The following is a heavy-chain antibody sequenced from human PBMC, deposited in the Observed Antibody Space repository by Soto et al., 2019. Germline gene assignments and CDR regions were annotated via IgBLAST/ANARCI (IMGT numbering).Heavy chain of an antibody. CDR2: INHSGST. J-gene: IGHJ6*02. D-gene: IGHD4-4*01. V-gene: IGHV4-34*01. Sequence: SETLSLTCAVYGGSFSGHYWSWSRQPPGKGLEWIGEINHSGSTNYNPSLKSRVTISVDTSKNQFSLKLSSVTAADTAVYYCARGRGYSNYPGGYYYYYGMDVWGQGTTVTVSS. CDR1: GGSFSGHY. CDR3: ARGRGYSNYPGGYYYYYGMDV.